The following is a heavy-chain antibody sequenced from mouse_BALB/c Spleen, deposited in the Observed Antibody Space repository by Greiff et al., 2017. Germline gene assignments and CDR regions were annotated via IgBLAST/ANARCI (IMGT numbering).Heavy chain of an antibody. J-gene: IGHJ2*01. CDR2: IDPANGNT. Sequence: EVKLMESGAELVKPGASVKLSCTASGFNIKDTYMHWVKQRPEQCLEWIGRIDPANGNTKYDPKFQGKATITADTSSNTAYLQLSSLTSEDTAVYYCARGDFDYWGQGTTLTVSS. CDR3: ARGDFDY. CDR1: GFNIKDTY. V-gene: IGHV14-3*02.